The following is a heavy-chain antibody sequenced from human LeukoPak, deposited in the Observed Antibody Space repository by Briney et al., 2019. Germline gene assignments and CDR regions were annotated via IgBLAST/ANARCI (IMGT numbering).Heavy chain of an antibody. D-gene: IGHD6-19*01. V-gene: IGHV3-30*02. CDR1: GFTFSSYA. Sequence: GGSLRLSCVASGFTFSSYAMHWVRQAPGTGLEWVAFIRYDGTNNYYVDSVRGRFTISRDDSKNTLYLQMNSLRTEDTAVYYCAKDPLAYNSGWYYFDYWGQGTLVTVSS. CDR3: AKDPLAYNSGWYYFDY. J-gene: IGHJ4*02. CDR2: IRYDGTNN.